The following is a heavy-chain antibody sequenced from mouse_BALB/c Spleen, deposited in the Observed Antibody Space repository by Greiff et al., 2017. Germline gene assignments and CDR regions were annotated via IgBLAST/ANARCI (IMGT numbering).Heavy chain of an antibody. Sequence: EVKLMESGGGLVKPGGSLKLSCAASGFTFSSYAMSWVRQTPEKRLEWVASISSGGSTYYPDSVKGRFTISRDNARNILYLQMSSLRSEDTAMYYCARGTTVVRNYFDYWGQGTTLTVSS. J-gene: IGHJ2*01. V-gene: IGHV5-6-5*01. CDR2: ISSGGST. D-gene: IGHD1-1*01. CDR3: ARGTTVVRNYFDY. CDR1: GFTFSSYA.